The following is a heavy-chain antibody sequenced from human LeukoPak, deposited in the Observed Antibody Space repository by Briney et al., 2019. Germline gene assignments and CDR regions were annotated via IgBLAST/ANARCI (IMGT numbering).Heavy chain of an antibody. CDR2: INPNSGGT. CDR1: GYTFTGYY. V-gene: IGHV1-2*02. J-gene: IGHJ5*02. CDR3: ARGSRHGSGSYSNWSDP. Sequence: GASVKVSCKASGYTFTGYYMHWVRQAPGQGLEWMGWINPNSGGTNYAQKFQGRVTMTRDTSISTAYMELSRLRSDDTAVYYCARGSRHGSGSYSNWSDPWGQGTLVTVSS. D-gene: IGHD3-10*01.